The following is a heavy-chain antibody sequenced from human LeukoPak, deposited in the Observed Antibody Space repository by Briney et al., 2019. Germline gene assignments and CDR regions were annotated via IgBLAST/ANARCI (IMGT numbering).Heavy chain of an antibody. CDR2: ISYDGSNK. CDR3: AKDKLAYCGDDCYLNRLDY. CDR1: GFTFSSYG. J-gene: IGHJ4*02. D-gene: IGHD2-21*02. Sequence: GGSLRLSCAASGFTFSSYGMHWVRQAPGKGLEWVAVISYDGSNKYYADSVKGRFTISRDNSKNTLYLQMNSLRAEDTAVYYCAKDKLAYCGDDCYLNRLDYWAQGTLVTVSS. V-gene: IGHV3-30*18.